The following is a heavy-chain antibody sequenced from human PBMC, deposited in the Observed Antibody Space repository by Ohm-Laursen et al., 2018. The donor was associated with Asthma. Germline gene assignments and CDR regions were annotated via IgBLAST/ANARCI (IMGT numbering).Heavy chain of an antibody. Sequence: LRLSCSASKFTFSNHWMNWVRQAPGKGLEWVANINPDGRETRHVDSVKGRFTISRDNAKNLVFLQMNSLRAEDTAVYYCASVAAGWGQGTRVTVSS. V-gene: IGHV3-7*01. CDR2: INPDGRET. CDR1: KFTFSNHW. J-gene: IGHJ4*02. D-gene: IGHD6-19*01. CDR3: ASVAAG.